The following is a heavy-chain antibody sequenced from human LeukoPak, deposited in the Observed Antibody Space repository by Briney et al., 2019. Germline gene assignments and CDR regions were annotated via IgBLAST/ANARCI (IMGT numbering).Heavy chain of an antibody. V-gene: IGHV1-46*01. CDR1: GYTFTSNY. Sequence: ASVKVSCKSFGYTFTSNYMHWVRQAPGQGPEWMGVISPSGASTTYAQTFQGRVTLTRDMSTSTDYLGLSSLRSEDTAVYYCARDNSVRDEAWWFSPWGQGTLVTVSS. CDR2: ISPSGAST. CDR3: ARDNSVRDEAWWFSP. J-gene: IGHJ5*02. D-gene: IGHD5-24*01.